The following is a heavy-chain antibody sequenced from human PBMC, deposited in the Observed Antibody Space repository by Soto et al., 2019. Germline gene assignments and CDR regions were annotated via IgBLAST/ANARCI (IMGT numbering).Heavy chain of an antibody. CDR1: GYIFNSYW. Sequence: GESLKISCKASGYIFNSYWIGWVRQMPGIGLEWMGIVNPADSDTRYSPSFQGQVTVSADKSISTAYLQWGSLKASDTAMYYCVTPDSSGYYSHWGQGTPVTASS. J-gene: IGHJ4*02. CDR2: VNPADSDT. CDR3: VTPDSSGYYSH. D-gene: IGHD3-22*01. V-gene: IGHV5-51*01.